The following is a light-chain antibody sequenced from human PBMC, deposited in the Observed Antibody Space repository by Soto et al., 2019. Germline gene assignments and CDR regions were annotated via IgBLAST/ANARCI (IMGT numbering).Light chain of an antibody. Sequence: QSVLTQPRSVSGSPGQSVTISCTGTSSDVGGYDYVSWFQHHPGKVPKLMIYDVTKRPSGVHDRFSASKSGNTASLTISGLQAEDEADYYCCSYGGYFWVFGGGTKVTVL. CDR2: DVT. CDR1: SSDVGGYDY. CDR3: CSYGGYFWV. V-gene: IGLV2-11*01. J-gene: IGLJ3*02.